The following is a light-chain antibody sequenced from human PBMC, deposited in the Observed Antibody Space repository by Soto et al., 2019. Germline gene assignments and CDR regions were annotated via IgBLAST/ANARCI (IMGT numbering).Light chain of an antibody. V-gene: IGKV1-5*01. J-gene: IGKJ1*01. CDR2: DAS. Sequence: DIQMTQSPSTLSASVGDRVTITCRASQSISSWLAWYQQKPGKAPKLLIYDASSLESGVPSRFSGSGSGTEFTLIISSLQPDDFATYYCQQYNCFSAWTFGRGTKVEIK. CDR3: QQYNCFSAWT. CDR1: QSISSW.